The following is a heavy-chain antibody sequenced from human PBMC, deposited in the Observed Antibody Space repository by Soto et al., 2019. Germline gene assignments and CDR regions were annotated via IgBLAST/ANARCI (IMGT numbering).Heavy chain of an antibody. CDR2: ISAYNGNT. Sequence: XSVKGSYKASGYSFTSYGVIWVRRAPGQGLEWMGWISAYNGNTNYAQKLQGRVTMTTDTSTSTAYMELRSLRSDDTAVYYCARIGVAGIVDAFDIWGQGTMVTVSS. J-gene: IGHJ3*02. CDR1: GYSFTSYG. D-gene: IGHD6-19*01. CDR3: ARIGVAGIVDAFDI. V-gene: IGHV1-18*01.